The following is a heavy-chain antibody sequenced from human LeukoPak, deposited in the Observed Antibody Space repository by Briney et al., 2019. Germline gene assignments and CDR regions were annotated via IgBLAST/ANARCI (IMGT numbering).Heavy chain of an antibody. V-gene: IGHV3-7*01. J-gene: IGHJ4*02. D-gene: IGHD1-26*01. Sequence: GGSLRLSCAASGFTFSSYWMSWVRQAPGKGLEWVANVKQDGSERYYGDSVKGRFTISRDNAKNSLYLQMSSLRAEDTAIYYCARDVPLMGASKTRYFDYWGQGTLVTVSS. CDR1: GFTFSSYW. CDR2: VKQDGSER. CDR3: ARDVPLMGASKTRYFDY.